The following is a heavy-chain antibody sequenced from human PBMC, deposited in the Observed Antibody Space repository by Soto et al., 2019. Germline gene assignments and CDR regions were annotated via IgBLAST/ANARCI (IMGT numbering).Heavy chain of an antibody. CDR2: IYYSGST. CDR3: ARNVTLVRGVIRYNWFDP. J-gene: IGHJ5*02. Sequence: SETLSLTCTVSGGSVSSGSYYWSWIRQPPGKGLEWIGYIYYSGSTNYNPSLKSRVTISVDTSKNQFSRKLSSVTAADTAVYYGARNVTLVRGVIRYNWFDPWGQGTLVTVSS. D-gene: IGHD3-10*01. CDR1: GGSVSSGSYY. V-gene: IGHV4-61*01.